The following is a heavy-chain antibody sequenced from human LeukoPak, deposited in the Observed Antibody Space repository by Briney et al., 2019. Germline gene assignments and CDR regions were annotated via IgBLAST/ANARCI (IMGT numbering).Heavy chain of an antibody. CDR2: ISGSGSTI. CDR3: ARDSRIVATIDY. CDR1: GFTFSSYE. Sequence: QPGRSLRLSCAASGFTFSSYEMNWVRQAPGKGLEWVSYISGSGSTIYYADSVKGRFTISRDNAKNSLYLQMNSLRAEDTAVYYCARDSRIVATIDYWGQGTLVTVSS. V-gene: IGHV3-48*03. J-gene: IGHJ4*02. D-gene: IGHD5-12*01.